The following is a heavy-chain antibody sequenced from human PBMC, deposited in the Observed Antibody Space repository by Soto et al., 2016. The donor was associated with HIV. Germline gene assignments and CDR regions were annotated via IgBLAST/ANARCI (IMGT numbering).Heavy chain of an antibody. CDR2: SNPINGGA. Sequence: QVQLVQSGAEVRKPGASVKVSCKASGYSFTGYSLHWVRQAPGQGLEWMGWSNPINGGANYAQKFQGRVTMTRDTSITTTYMELRRLTSDDTAVYYCAREVDHYDSSGRAYWYLDLWGRGTLVTVSS. J-gene: IGHJ2*01. V-gene: IGHV1-2*02. CDR3: AREVDHYDSSGRAYWYLDL. D-gene: IGHD3-22*01. CDR1: GYSFTGYS.